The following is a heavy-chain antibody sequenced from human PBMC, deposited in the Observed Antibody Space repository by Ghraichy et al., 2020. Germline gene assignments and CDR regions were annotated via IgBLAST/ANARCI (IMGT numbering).Heavy chain of an antibody. Sequence: SETLSLTCTVSGGSISSSSYYWGWIRQPPGKGLEWIGSIYYSGSTYYNPSLKSRVTISVDTSKNQFSLKLSPVTAADTAVYYCASRSRYYYYYYYMAVWGKGTTVTVSS. CDR3: ASRSRYYYYYYYMAV. J-gene: IGHJ6*03. CDR1: GGSISSSSYY. V-gene: IGHV4-39*01. CDR2: IYYSGST.